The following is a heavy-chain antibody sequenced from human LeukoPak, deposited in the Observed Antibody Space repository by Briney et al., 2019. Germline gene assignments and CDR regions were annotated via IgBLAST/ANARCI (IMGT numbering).Heavy chain of an antibody. CDR3: ARQGYDFWSGYPGHYYYCMDV. Sequence: SETLSLTCTVSGGSISSSSYYWGWIRQPPGKGLEWIGSIYYSGSTYYNPSLKSRVTISVDTSKNQFSLKLSSVTAADTAVYYCARQGYDFWSGYPGHYYYCMDVWGKGTTVTVSS. J-gene: IGHJ6*03. CDR2: IYYSGST. D-gene: IGHD3-3*01. V-gene: IGHV4-39*01. CDR1: GGSISSSSYY.